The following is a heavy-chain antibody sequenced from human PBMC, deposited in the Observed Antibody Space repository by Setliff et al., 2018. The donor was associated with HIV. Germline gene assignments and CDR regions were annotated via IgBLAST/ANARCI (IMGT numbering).Heavy chain of an antibody. CDR3: VRDLVYYYDNSGSFYVAEYFQH. D-gene: IGHD3-22*01. J-gene: IGHJ1*01. CDR2: ISSDSRTT. Sequence: PGGSLRLSCAASGYTFSSYWMAWVRQCPGKGLEWLSYISSDSRTTYYADSVKGRFTISRDDAKTSLYLQMNSLRAEDTAVYYCVRDLVYYYDNSGSFYVAEYFQHWGQGTLVTVSS. V-gene: IGHV3-48*01. CDR1: GYTFSSYW.